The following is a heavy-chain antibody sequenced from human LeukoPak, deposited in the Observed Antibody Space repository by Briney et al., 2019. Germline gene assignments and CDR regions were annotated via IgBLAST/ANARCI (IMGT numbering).Heavy chain of an antibody. D-gene: IGHD6-13*01. Sequence: ASVKVSCKASGYTFTSYAMNWVRQAPGQGLEWMGWINTNTGNPTYAQGFTGRFVFSLDTSVSTAYLQISSLKAEDTAVYYGARDNTLEQQLSSFDYWGQGTLVTVTS. CDR1: GYTFTSYA. J-gene: IGHJ4*02. CDR3: ARDNTLEQQLSSFDY. CDR2: INTNTGNP. V-gene: IGHV7-4-1*02.